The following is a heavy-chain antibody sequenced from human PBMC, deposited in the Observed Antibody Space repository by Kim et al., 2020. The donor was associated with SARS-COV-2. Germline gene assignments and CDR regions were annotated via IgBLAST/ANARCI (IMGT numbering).Heavy chain of an antibody. D-gene: IGHD3-16*01. CDR3: ARDVSRGGIYYAMDV. J-gene: IGHJ6*02. CDR2: INPSGGST. V-gene: IGHV1-46*01. CDR1: GYTFTSYY. Sequence: ASVKVSCKASGYTFTSYYMHWVRQAPGQGLEGMGIINPSGGSTSYAQKFQDIVTMTRDTSTSTVYMELSSLRSEDTAVYYCARDVSRGGIYYAMDVLGQGTNVPVA.